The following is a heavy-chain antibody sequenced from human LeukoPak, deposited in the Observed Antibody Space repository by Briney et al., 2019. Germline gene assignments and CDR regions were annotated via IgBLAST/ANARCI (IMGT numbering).Heavy chain of an antibody. CDR1: GYTFTSYA. Sequence: GASVKVSRKAPGYTFTSYAMNWGRQAPGQGLEWMGGIIPIFGTANYAQKFQGRVTITADESTSTAYMELSSLRSEDTAVYYCARDHYDILTGSRTFDYWGQGTLVTVSS. CDR3: ARDHYDILTGSRTFDY. CDR2: IIPIFGTA. J-gene: IGHJ4*02. D-gene: IGHD3-9*01. V-gene: IGHV1-69*13.